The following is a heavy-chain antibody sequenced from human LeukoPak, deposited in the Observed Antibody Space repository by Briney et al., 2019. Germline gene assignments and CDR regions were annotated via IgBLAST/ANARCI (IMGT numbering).Heavy chain of an antibody. V-gene: IGHV1-2*02. CDR1: GYTFTGYY. J-gene: IGHJ5*02. D-gene: IGHD2-2*01. CDR2: INPNSGGT. CDR3: ARGGEDIVVVPAAPYNWFDP. Sequence: ASVKVSCKASGYTFTGYYMHWGRQAPGQGLEWMGWINPNSGGTNYAQKFQGRVTMTRDTSISTAYMELSRLRSDDTAVYYCARGGEDIVVVPAAPYNWFDPWGQGTLVTVSS.